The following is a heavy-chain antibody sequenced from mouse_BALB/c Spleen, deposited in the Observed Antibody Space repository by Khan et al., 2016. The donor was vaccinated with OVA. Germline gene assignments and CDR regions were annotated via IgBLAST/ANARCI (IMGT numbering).Heavy chain of an antibody. D-gene: IGHD1-1*02. V-gene: IGHV9-1*02. CDR2: INTFTGEP. J-gene: IGHJ2*01. Sequence: QIQLVQSGPELRKPGETVKISCQTSGYTFTNFRVNWVKQTPGMGLKWMGYINTFTGEPTYADDFKGRFAFSLETSASTAYLQINNLKNEDMAAYFYSRQRHGASFYFDFWGQGTTLTVSS. CDR1: GYTFTNFR. CDR3: SRQRHGASFYFDF.